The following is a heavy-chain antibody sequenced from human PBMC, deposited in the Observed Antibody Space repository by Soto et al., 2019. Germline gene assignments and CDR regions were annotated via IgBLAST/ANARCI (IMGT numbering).Heavy chain of an antibody. V-gene: IGHV3-7*01. Sequence: GGSLRLSCAASGFTFSSYWMSWVRQAPGKGLEWVANIKQDGSEKYYVDSVKGRFTISRDNAKNSLYLQMNSLRAEDTAVYYCARGMLGIAAGNYYYYYMDVWGKGTTVTVSS. D-gene: IGHD6-13*01. CDR3: ARGMLGIAAGNYYYYYMDV. CDR2: IKQDGSEK. J-gene: IGHJ6*03. CDR1: GFTFSSYW.